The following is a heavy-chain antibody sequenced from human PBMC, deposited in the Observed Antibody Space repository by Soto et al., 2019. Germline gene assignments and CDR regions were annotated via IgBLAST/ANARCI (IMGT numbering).Heavy chain of an antibody. CDR2: IYYSGST. D-gene: IGHD3-10*01. Sequence: SETLSLTCTVSGGSISSSSYYWGWIRQPPGKGLEWIGSIYYSGSTYYNPSLKSRVTISVDTSKNQFSLKLSSVTAADTAVYYCARAEWRTMVRGGSYYFDYWGQGTLVTVSS. CDR1: GGSISSSSYY. J-gene: IGHJ4*02. CDR3: ARAEWRTMVRGGSYYFDY. V-gene: IGHV4-39*07.